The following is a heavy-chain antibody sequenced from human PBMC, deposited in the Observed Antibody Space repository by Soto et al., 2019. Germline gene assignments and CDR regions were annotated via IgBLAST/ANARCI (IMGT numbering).Heavy chain of an antibody. V-gene: IGHV4-30-2*01. CDR2: IYHSGST. CDR1: VGSISSGGYS. CDR3: AAGGGLPRYY. D-gene: IGHD5-12*01. Sequence: QLQLQESGSGRVKPSQTLSLTCAVSVGSISSGGYSWSWIRQPPGKGLEWIGYIYHSGSTYYNPSLKSRVTISVDRSKNQFSLKLSSVTAADTAVYYCAAGGGLPRYYWGQGTLVTVSS. J-gene: IGHJ4*02.